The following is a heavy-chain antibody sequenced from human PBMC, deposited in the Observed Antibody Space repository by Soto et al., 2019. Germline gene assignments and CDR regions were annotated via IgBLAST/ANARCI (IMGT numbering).Heavy chain of an antibody. CDR3: ARDVGYNWNPISNWFDP. CDR1: GYTFTSYY. CDR2: INPSGGST. V-gene: IGHV1-46*01. D-gene: IGHD1-20*01. J-gene: IGHJ5*02. Sequence: ASVKVSCKASGYTFTSYYMHWVRQAPGQGLEWMGIINPSGGSTSYAQKFQGRVTMTRDTSTSTLYMELSSLRSDDTAVYYCARDVGYNWNPISNWFDPWGQGTLVTVSS.